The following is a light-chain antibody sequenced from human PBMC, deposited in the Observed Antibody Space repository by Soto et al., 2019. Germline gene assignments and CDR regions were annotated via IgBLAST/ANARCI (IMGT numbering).Light chain of an antibody. V-gene: IGKV1-5*01. CDR1: QSISSV. J-gene: IGKJ2*03. CDR2: VAS. CDR3: KQYSIYSLER. Sequence: DIQMTQSPSSLSASVGYRVTITCRASQSISSVRAWYQQKPGKAPKLLIYVASSLESAVTSRCSGSGSGTEFTLTISSLQPDDFATYDCKQYSIYSLERFGQGTKLEIK.